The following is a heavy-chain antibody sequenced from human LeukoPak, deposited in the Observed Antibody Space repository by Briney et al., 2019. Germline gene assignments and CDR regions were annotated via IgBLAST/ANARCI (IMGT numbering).Heavy chain of an antibody. CDR2: ISAYNGNT. CDR1: GYTFTGYY. V-gene: IGHV1-18*04. Sequence: GASVKVSCKASGYTFTGYYMHWVRQAPGQGLEWMGWISAYNGNTNYAQKLQGRVTMTTDTSTSTAYMELRSLRSDDTAVYYCARASDIVVVPAAIRQGGMDVWGQGTTVTVSS. CDR3: ARASDIVVVPAAIRQGGMDV. J-gene: IGHJ6*02. D-gene: IGHD2-2*02.